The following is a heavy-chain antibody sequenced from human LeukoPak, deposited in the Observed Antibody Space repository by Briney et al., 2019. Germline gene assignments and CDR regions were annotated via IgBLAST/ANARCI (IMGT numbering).Heavy chain of an antibody. CDR2: IYFSGIT. CDR1: GGAVGSSGYY. D-gene: IGHD6-25*01. Sequence: PSETLSLTCTVSGGAVGSSGYYWGWIRQPPGKGLEWIASIYFSGITYYNPSLKSRVTISVDTSKNQFSLKLSSVTAADTAVFYCARLSGTARHFDFWGQGALVTVSS. V-gene: IGHV4-39*01. J-gene: IGHJ4*02. CDR3: ARLSGTARHFDF.